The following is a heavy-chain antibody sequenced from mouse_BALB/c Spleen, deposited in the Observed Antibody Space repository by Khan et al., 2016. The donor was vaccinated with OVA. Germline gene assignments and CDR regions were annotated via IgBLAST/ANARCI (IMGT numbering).Heavy chain of an antibody. CDR2: IWGDGST. V-gene: IGHV2-6-7*01. CDR1: GFSLTGYG. CDR3: ARELRLGGFAY. D-gene: IGHD1-2*01. Sequence: VKLVESGPGLVAPSQSLSITCTVSGFSLTGYGINWVRQPPGKGLEWLGMIWGDGSTDYNSALKSRLSISKDNSESQVFLKMNSLQTDDTATYYCARELRLGGFAYWGQGTLVTVSA. J-gene: IGHJ3*01.